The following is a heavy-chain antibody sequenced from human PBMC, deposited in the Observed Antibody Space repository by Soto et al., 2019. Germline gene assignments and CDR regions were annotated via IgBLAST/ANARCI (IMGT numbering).Heavy chain of an antibody. CDR2: INPNSGDT. V-gene: IGHV1-2*02. CDR1: GYTFTGYY. CDR3: TLWFGEERAYYFDY. D-gene: IGHD3-10*01. J-gene: IGHJ4*02. Sequence: QVQLVQSGAEVKKPGASVKVSCKASGYTFTGYYMHWVRQAPGQGLEWMGWINPNSGDTNYAQKFQGRVTMTRDTSISTAYMELSRLRSDDTAVYYCTLWFGEERAYYFDYWGQGTLVTVSS.